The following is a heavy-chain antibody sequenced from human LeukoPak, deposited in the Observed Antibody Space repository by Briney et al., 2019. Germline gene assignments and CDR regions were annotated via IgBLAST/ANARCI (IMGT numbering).Heavy chain of an antibody. CDR2: IYHSGST. CDR1: GYSISSGYY. V-gene: IGHV4-38-2*02. D-gene: IGHD3-9*01. J-gene: IGHJ4*02. CDR3: ASYRYDILTGSHPLDY. Sequence: SETLSLTCTVSGYSISSGYYWGWIRQPPGKGLEWIGSIYHSGSTYYNPSLKSRVTISVDTSKNQFSLKLSSVTAADTAVYYCASYRYDILTGSHPLDYWGQGTLVTVSS.